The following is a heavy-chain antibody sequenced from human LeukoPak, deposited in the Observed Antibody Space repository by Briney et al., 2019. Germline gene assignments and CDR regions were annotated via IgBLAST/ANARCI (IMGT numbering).Heavy chain of an antibody. CDR3: AKGLYDYALDV. J-gene: IGHJ6*02. Sequence: GGSLRLSCAASGFTFRNYAMTWVRQAPGKGLDWVALIGARDGRTYYADPVKGRFTISRDNFKNTLYLQMNSLRAEDTAIYYCAKGLYDYALDVWGQGTAVTVSS. CDR2: IGARDGRT. CDR1: GFTFRNYA. V-gene: IGHV3-23*01.